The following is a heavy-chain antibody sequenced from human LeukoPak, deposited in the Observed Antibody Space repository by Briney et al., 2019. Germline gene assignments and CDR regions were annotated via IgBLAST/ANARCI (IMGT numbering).Heavy chain of an antibody. D-gene: IGHD3-22*01. CDR2: ISSSRSYI. Sequence: PGGSLRLSCAASGFTFSSYAMSWVRQAPGKGLEWVSSISSSRSYISYADSVKGRFTISRDNARNSLYLQMNSLRAEDTAVYFCARDAPTYYDSSGYYEVWGQGTLVTVSS. CDR3: ARDAPTYYDSSGYYEV. J-gene: IGHJ4*02. V-gene: IGHV3-21*01. CDR1: GFTFSSYA.